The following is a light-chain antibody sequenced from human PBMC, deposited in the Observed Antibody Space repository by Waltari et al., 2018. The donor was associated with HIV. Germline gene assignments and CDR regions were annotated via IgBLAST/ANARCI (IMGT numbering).Light chain of an antibody. CDR3: QQFHSYPRT. CDR1: QGISSA. J-gene: IGKJ1*01. Sequence: AIQLTQSPSSLSASVGDRVTITCRASQGISSALAWYQQKVGKAPKLLIYDASRLQSGVPSRFSGSGSGTDFTLTISSLQPEDFATYYCQQFHSYPRTFGQGTKVEIK. CDR2: DAS. V-gene: IGKV1-13*02.